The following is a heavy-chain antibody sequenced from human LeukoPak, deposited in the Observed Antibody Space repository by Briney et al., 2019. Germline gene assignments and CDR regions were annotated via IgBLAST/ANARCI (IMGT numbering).Heavy chain of an antibody. CDR1: GFTFSSYT. J-gene: IGHJ5*02. D-gene: IGHD2/OR15-2a*01. Sequence: GGSLRLSCAASGFTFSSYTMNWVRQAPGKGLEWVSSISSSSDYIYYADSVKGRFTISRDNAKNSLYLQMKSLRAEDMAVYYCARGKTSQNIVTRKTYNWFDPWGQGTLVTVSS. CDR3: ARGKTSQNIVTRKTYNWFDP. CDR2: ISSSSDYI. V-gene: IGHV3-21*01.